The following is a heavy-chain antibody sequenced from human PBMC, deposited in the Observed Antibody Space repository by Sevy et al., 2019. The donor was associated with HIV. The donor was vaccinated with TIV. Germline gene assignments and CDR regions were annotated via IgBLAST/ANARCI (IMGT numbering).Heavy chain of an antibody. CDR2: ISSSGSTI. J-gene: IGHJ5*02. CDR3: AREYLDPIGYCSGGSCYGGWFDP. D-gene: IGHD2-15*01. CDR1: GFTFSDYY. V-gene: IGHV3-11*04. Sequence: GGSLRLSCAASGFTFSDYYMIWIRQAPGKGLEWVSYISSSGSTIYYADSVKGRFTISRDNAKNSLYLQMNSLRAEDTAVYYCAREYLDPIGYCSGGSCYGGWFDPWGQGTLVTVSS.